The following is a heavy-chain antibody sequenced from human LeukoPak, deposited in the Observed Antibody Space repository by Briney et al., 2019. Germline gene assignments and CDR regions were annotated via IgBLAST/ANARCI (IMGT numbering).Heavy chain of an antibody. CDR3: TAKSDTYGHFDY. V-gene: IGHV3-73*01. Sequence: GGSLRLSCAASGFRFGDATVHWVRQASGTGREWVGRIRSKGNSYATSYAASVRGRFTISRDDSENTAYLQMNSLKTEDTAIYFCTAKSDTYGHFDYWGQGMLVTVSS. CDR2: IRSKGNSYAT. D-gene: IGHD5-18*01. CDR1: GFRFGDAT. J-gene: IGHJ4*02.